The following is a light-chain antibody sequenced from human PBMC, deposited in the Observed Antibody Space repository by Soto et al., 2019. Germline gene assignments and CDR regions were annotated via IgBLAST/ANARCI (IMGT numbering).Light chain of an antibody. J-gene: IGKJ3*01. V-gene: IGKV1-39*01. CDR2: AAS. Sequence: DIQMTQSPSSLSASVEDRVIITCRASQSISNHLNWYQQKPGKAPKLLIYAASSLQSGVPSRFSGSGSGTDFTLTISSLQPEDFATYYCQQSYSDPQTFGPGTKVDIK. CDR3: QQSYSDPQT. CDR1: QSISNH.